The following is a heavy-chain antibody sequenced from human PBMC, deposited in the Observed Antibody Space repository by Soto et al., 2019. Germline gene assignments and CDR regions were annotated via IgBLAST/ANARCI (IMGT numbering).Heavy chain of an antibody. CDR2: ISGGGDST. CDR3: AKDGPYGSGSYSYYYYYGMDV. Sequence: GGSLRLSCTASAFTFSSYSMSWVRQVPGGGLEWVSTISGGGDSTYYTDSVKGRFTISRDNAKNTLYLQMNSLRAEDTAVYYCAKDGPYGSGSYSYYYYYGMDVWGQGTTVTVSS. D-gene: IGHD3-10*01. J-gene: IGHJ6*02. CDR1: AFTFSSYS. V-gene: IGHV3-23*01.